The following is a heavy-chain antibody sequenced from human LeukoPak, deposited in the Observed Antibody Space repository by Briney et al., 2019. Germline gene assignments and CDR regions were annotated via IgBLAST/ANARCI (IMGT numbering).Heavy chain of an antibody. J-gene: IGHJ5*02. CDR2: TYYRSTWFN. Sequence: SQTLSLTCAISGDSVSSNSVTWNWIRQSPSRGLEWLGRTYYRSTWFNDYAVSVRGRITINPDTSKNQFSLQLNSVTPEDTAVYYCARGYNWFDPWGQGTLVTVSS. CDR3: ARGYNWFDP. CDR1: GDSVSSNSVT. V-gene: IGHV6-1*01.